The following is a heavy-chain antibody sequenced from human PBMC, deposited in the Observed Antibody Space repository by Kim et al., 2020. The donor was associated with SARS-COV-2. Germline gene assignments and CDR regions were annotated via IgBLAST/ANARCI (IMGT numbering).Heavy chain of an antibody. Sequence: GGSLRLSCAASGFTFDNYCMSWVRQALGWCLALVSAISGSVDGTYYRASVWGRFTISRDNSKNTLYLQMNSLTAEDTAVYYCARDLHDPLVVPAAIWGQGTLVAVSS. D-gene: IGHD2-15*01. CDR3: ARDLHDPLVVPAAI. CDR1: GFTFDNYC. V-gene: IGHV3-23*01. CDR2: ISGSVDGT. J-gene: IGHJ4*02.